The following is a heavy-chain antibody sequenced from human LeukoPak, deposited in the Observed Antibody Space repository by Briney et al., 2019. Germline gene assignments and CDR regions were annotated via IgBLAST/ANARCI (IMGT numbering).Heavy chain of an antibody. J-gene: IGHJ4*02. V-gene: IGHV1-2*06. CDR2: INPNSGGT. CDR3: AKPVAGPPGFDY. Sequence: ASVKVSCXASGYTFTGYYMHWVRQAPGQGLEWMGRINPNSGGTNYAQKFQGRVTMTRDTSISTAYMELSRQRSDDTAVYYCAKPVAGPPGFDYWGQGTLVTVSS. CDR1: GYTFTGYY. D-gene: IGHD6-19*01.